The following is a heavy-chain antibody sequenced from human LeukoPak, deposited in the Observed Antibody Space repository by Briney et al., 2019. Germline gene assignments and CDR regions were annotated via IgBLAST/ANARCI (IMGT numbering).Heavy chain of an antibody. J-gene: IGHJ5*02. Sequence: PSETLSLTCSVSGGSISPYYWSWIRQPPGKGLEWIGNIFYSGSTNYNPSLKSRVTISLDTSKNQFSLKLTSVSAADTAVYYCAREGGSYYHWFDPWGQGTLVTVSS. CDR2: IFYSGST. D-gene: IGHD1-26*01. CDR1: GGSISPYY. CDR3: AREGGSYYHWFDP. V-gene: IGHV4-59*01.